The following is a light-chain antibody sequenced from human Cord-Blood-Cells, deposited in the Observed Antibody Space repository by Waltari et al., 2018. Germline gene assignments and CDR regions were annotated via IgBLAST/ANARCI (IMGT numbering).Light chain of an antibody. V-gene: IGLV2-14*01. CDR1: SSDVGGYNY. CDR2: EVS. CDR3: SSYTSSSTYV. J-gene: IGLJ1*01. Sequence: QSPLTPPASVSGSPGPSTTISCTGTSSDVGGYNYVPWYQQHPGKAPKLMIYEVSNRPSGVSNRFSGSKSGNTASLTISGLQAEDEADYYCSSYTSSSTYVFGTGTKVTVL.